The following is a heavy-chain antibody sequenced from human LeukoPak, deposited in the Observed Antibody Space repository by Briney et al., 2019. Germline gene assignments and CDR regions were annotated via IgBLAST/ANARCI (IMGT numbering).Heavy chain of an antibody. V-gene: IGHV3-7*01. CDR1: GFTFNNYW. J-gene: IGHJ4*02. D-gene: IGHD3-10*01. CDR3: ARDYTERITMVRGLSYADY. Sequence: GGSLRLSCAASGFTFNNYWMSWVRQAPGKGLECVANIKQDGSGQSYVDSVKGRFTISRDNAKNSLYLQMNSLRAEDTAVYYCARDYTERITMVRGLSYADYWGQGTLVTVSS. CDR2: IKQDGSGQ.